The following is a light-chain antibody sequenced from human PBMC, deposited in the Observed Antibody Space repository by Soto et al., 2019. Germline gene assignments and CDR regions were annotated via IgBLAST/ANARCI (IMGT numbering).Light chain of an antibody. V-gene: IGKV3-15*01. Sequence: EIVITQSPATLSVSPEERATLSCRASQIIGISLAWYQQKPGQTPSLLIHSASTGATGIPDRFSGSGAGTEFTLTISSLQSEDFAVYYCQQYNKWPRTFGQGPKVDIK. CDR1: QIIGIS. CDR3: QQYNKWPRT. CDR2: SAS. J-gene: IGKJ1*01.